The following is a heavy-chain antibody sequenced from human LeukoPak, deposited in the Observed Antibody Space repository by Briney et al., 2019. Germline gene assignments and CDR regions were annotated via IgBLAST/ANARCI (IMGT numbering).Heavy chain of an antibody. CDR2: IKTDGSLT. D-gene: IGHD3-3*01. CDR1: GFTFSSYW. J-gene: IGHJ5*02. V-gene: IGHV3-7*01. CDR3: GKEQSGSYVHAFDP. Sequence: GGSLGLSCVASGFTFSSYWMTWVRQAPGKGLEWVANIKTDGSLTYYVDSVKGRFTVSRDNAKNSLYLQMNSLRAEDTAVYYCGKEQSGSYVHAFDPWGQGTVVTVSS.